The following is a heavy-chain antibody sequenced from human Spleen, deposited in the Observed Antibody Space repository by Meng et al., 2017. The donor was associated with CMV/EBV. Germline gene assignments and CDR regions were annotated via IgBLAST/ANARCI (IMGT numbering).Heavy chain of an antibody. CDR2: IRSKTNTDAT. J-gene: IGHJ6*02. CDR1: GFTFSDSV. Sequence: GETLKMSCAASGFTFSDSVIHWVRQASGKGLEWVGRIRSKTNTDATAYAESVKGRFSISRDDSENTAYLQMNLLKTEDTAMYYCARGSSPPYYYYGMDVWGQGTTVTVSS. V-gene: IGHV3-73*01. D-gene: IGHD6-6*01. CDR3: ARGSSPPYYYYGMDV.